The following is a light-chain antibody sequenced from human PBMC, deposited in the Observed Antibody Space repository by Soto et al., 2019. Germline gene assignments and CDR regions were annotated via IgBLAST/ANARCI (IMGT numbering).Light chain of an antibody. Sequence: EIVLTQSPATLSLSPGERATLSCRASQSVSNRLAWYQQKPGQAPRLLIFDASNRATGVPARFSGSGSGTDFTLTISSLEPKDFAVYYCQQRGNWPFFTSGPGTKVDVK. V-gene: IGKV3-11*01. J-gene: IGKJ3*01. CDR3: QQRGNWPFFT. CDR2: DAS. CDR1: QSVSNR.